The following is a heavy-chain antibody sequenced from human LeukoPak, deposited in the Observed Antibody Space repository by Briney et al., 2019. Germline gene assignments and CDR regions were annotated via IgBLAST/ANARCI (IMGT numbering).Heavy chain of an antibody. J-gene: IGHJ6*03. D-gene: IGHD5-24*01. Sequence: PGGSLRLSCAASRFTFSSYEMNWVRQAPGKGLEWVSYISSSGSTIYYADSVKGRFTISRDNAKNSLYLQMNSLRAEDTAVYYCARIEHYYYYMDVWGKGTTVTVSS. V-gene: IGHV3-48*03. CDR3: ARIEHYYYYMDV. CDR2: ISSSGSTI. CDR1: RFTFSSYE.